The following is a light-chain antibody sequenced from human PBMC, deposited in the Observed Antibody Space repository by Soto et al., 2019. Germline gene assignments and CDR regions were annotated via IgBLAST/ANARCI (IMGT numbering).Light chain of an antibody. CDR3: QQYGSLWFT. CDR1: QSVSSSY. J-gene: IGKJ3*01. V-gene: IGKV3-20*01. Sequence: EIVLTQSPGTLSLSPGERATLSCRASQSVSSSYLAWYQQKPGQAPRLLIYGASSRATGIPDRFSGSGSGKDFTLTISRLEPEHFSVYYCQQYGSLWFTFGPATKVDIK. CDR2: GAS.